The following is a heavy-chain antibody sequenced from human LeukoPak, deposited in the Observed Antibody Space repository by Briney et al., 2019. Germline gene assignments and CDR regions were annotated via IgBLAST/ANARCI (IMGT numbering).Heavy chain of an antibody. CDR2: ISGSFGST. D-gene: IGHD3-10*01. Sequence: PGGSLRLSCAASGFTFSSYAMSWVRQPPGRGLEWVSAISGSFGSTYYADSVKGRFTISRDNAKNSLYLQMNSLRDEDTAVYYCATMIRGENWGQGTLVSVSS. CDR3: ATMIRGEN. CDR1: GFTFSSYA. V-gene: IGHV3-23*01. J-gene: IGHJ4*02.